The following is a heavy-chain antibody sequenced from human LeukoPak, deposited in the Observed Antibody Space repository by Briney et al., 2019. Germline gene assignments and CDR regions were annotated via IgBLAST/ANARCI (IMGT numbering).Heavy chain of an antibody. CDR2: IYSGGST. CDR1: GFTFSSYA. Sequence: GGSLRLSCAASGFTFSSYAMSWVRQAPGKGLEWVSTIYSGGSTFYADSVKDGFTISRDNSKNTLYLQMNSLRAEDTAVYYCAAHSSSKTRFDYWGQGTLVTVSS. J-gene: IGHJ4*02. D-gene: IGHD6-6*01. CDR3: AAHSSSKTRFDY. V-gene: IGHV3-66*01.